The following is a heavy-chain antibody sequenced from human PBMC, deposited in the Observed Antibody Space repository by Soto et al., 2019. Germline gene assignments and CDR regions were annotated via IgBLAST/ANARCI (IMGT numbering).Heavy chain of an antibody. CDR3: ARDPVGGSRSYAFDI. Sequence: PSQTLSLTCAISGDSVSSNIVTWDWIRQSPSRGLEWLGRTYYRSQWFNDYAVSVKSRITINPDTSKDQFSLQLNSMTPEDTAVFYCARDPVGGSRSYAFDIWGQGTMVTVSS. D-gene: IGHD1-26*01. V-gene: IGHV6-1*01. CDR2: TYYRSQWFN. CDR1: GDSVSSNIVT. J-gene: IGHJ3*02.